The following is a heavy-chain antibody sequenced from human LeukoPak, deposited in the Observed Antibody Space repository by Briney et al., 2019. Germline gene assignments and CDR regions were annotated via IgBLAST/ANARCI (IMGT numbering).Heavy chain of an antibody. V-gene: IGHV3-74*03. CDR1: GFTFSNYW. J-gene: IGHJ4*02. D-gene: IGHD3-10*01. CDR3: ARDRKSGESSEIDY. Sequence: GGSLRLSCAASGFTFSNYWVHWVRQAPGKGLVWVSRINRDGSTTKYADSVKGRFTVSRDNAKNTLNLQMNSLRAEDTAVYYCARDRKSGESSEIDYWGQGTLVTVSS. CDR2: INRDGSTT.